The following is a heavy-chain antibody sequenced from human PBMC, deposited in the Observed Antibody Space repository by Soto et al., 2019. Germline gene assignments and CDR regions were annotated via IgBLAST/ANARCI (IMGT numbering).Heavy chain of an antibody. V-gene: IGHV4-59*12. J-gene: IGHJ4*02. Sequence: SETLSLTCTVSGGSISSYYWSWIRQPPGKGLEWIGDIYHSGSTNYNPSLKSRVTISVDKSKNQFSLKLSSVTAADTAVYYCAKAFSGYDYYFDYWGQGTLVTVSS. CDR3: AKAFSGYDYYFDY. D-gene: IGHD5-12*01. CDR1: GGSISSYY. CDR2: IYHSGST.